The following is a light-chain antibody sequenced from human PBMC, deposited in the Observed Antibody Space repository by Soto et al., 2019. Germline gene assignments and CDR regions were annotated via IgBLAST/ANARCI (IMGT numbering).Light chain of an antibody. J-gene: IGKJ2*01. CDR3: QQSYTIPYT. CDR1: QSISTY. Sequence: DIQMTQSPSSIPASVGDRVNHTCRASQSISTYLNWYQQKPGKAPKLLIYAASSLQSGVPSRLSGSGSGTDFTLTISILQPEDFATYYCQQSYTIPYTFGQGTKLEIK. CDR2: AAS. V-gene: IGKV1-39*01.